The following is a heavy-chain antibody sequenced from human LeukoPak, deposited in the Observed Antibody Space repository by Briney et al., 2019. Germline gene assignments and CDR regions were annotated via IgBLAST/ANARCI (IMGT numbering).Heavy chain of an antibody. CDR1: GFTFSDYY. Sequence: GGSLRLSCAPSGFTFSDYYMSWIRQSPGKGLECVSYISISSSYTNYADSGKGRFTISRDNAKNSLYMQMNSLRAEDTAVYYCARLTTSGFDYWGQGTLVTVSS. V-gene: IGHV3-11*06. J-gene: IGHJ4*02. D-gene: IGHD1-1*01. CDR3: ARLTTSGFDY. CDR2: ISISSSYT.